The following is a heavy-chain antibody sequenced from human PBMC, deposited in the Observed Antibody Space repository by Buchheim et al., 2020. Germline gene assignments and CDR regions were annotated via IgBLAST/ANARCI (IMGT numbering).Heavy chain of an antibody. CDR1: GGPFSGYY. J-gene: IGHJ6*02. D-gene: IGHD5-18*01. Sequence: QVQLQQWGAGLLKPSETLSLTCAVYGGPFSGYYWSWIRQPPGKGLEWIGEINHSGSTNYNPSLKSRVTISVDTSKNQFSLKLSSVTAADTAVYYCARDQRRGYSYGYWADYYYYYGMDVWGQGTT. CDR3: ARDQRRGYSYGYWADYYYYYGMDV. V-gene: IGHV4-34*01. CDR2: INHSGST.